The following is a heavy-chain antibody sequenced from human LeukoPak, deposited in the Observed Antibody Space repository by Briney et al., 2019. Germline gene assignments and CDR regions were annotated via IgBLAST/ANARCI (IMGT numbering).Heavy chain of an antibody. CDR3: AKDPDHYSSSWWADGGAHFDY. Sequence: GGSLRLSCAASGFTFSTSWMHWVRQAPGKGLVWVSRINSDGSGTTYADSVKGRFTISRDNAKNTLYLQMNSLRAEDTAVYYCAKDPDHYSSSWWADGGAHFDYWGQGTLVTVSS. J-gene: IGHJ4*02. CDR2: INSDGSGT. CDR1: GFTFSTSW. V-gene: IGHV3-74*01. D-gene: IGHD6-13*01.